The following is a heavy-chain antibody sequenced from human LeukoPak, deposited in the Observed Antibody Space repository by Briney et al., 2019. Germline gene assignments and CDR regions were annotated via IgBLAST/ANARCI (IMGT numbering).Heavy chain of an antibody. CDR1: GYTFTGYY. CDR3: ARGDGSGNSYGLFHDH. CDR2: LNPNTGGT. Sequence: GASVKVSCKASGYTFTGYYIHWVRQAPGQGLEWMGWLNPNTGGTNYAQKFQGRVTMTRDTSISTAYMELGRLSSDDTAVYYCARGDGSGNSYGLFHDHWGQGTLVIVSS. V-gene: IGHV1-2*02. J-gene: IGHJ4*02. D-gene: IGHD3-10*01.